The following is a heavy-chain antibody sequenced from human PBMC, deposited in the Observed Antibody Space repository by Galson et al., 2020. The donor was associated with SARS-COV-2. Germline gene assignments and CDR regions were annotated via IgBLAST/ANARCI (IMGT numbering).Heavy chain of an antibody. D-gene: IGHD6-13*01. Sequence: GWHLKLTCAASGFIFNSYRKIWTRQAPEKQAEWENNIKQDGSEKYNVDSVKGRFTNSRDNAKNSLYLQMNSLRAEDTAVYYCARLGGSSWYFDYWGKGTLVTVSS. CDR3: ARLGGSSWYFDY. CDR1: GFIFNSYR. CDR2: IKQDGSEK. V-gene: IGHV3-7*01. J-gene: IGHJ4*02.